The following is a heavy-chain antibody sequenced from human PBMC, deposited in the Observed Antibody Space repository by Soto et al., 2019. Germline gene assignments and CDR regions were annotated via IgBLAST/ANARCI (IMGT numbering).Heavy chain of an antibody. D-gene: IGHD3-16*01. J-gene: IGHJ4*02. CDR1: GGSLTSYP. Sequence: QMEQSGAEVRKPGSSVKVSCKPSGGSLTSYPMAWVRQAPGQGFEWMGGIIPMHGTTEYAQKFQGRVTITADESTTRATLELTGLTSEDTAVYYCAGGWGLVSWGQGTLVTVSS. V-gene: IGHV1-69*01. CDR3: AGGWGLVS. CDR2: IIPMHGTT.